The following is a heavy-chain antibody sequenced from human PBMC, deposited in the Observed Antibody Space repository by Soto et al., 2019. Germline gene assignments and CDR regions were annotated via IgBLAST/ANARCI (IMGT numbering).Heavy chain of an antibody. D-gene: IGHD5-12*01. CDR2: ISAYNGNT. Sequence: QVQLVQSGAEVKKPGASVKVSCKASGYTFTSYGISWVRQAPGQGPEWLGWISAYNGNTNYAQKLQGRVTMTTDTFTRTAYMELRSLRSDDTVVYYCARSCFWEMATIYCYYGMDVWGKVTMVTVSS. CDR1: GYTFTSYG. J-gene: IGHJ6*04. CDR3: ARSCFWEMATIYCYYGMDV. V-gene: IGHV1-18*01.